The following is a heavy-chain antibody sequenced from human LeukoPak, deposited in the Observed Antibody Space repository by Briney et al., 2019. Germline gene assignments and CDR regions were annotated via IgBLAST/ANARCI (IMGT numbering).Heavy chain of an antibody. V-gene: IGHV1-3*01. D-gene: IGHD2-15*01. J-gene: IGHJ4*02. CDR1: GYTFTSYA. CDR3: ARDEGYCSGGSCYPRRPDY. CDR2: ISAGNGNT. Sequence: ASVKVSCKASGYTFTSYAMHWVRQAPGQRLEWMGWISAGNGNTKYSQKFQGRVTITRDTSASTAYMELSSLRSEDTAVYYCARDEGYCSGGSCYPRRPDYWGQGTLVTVSS.